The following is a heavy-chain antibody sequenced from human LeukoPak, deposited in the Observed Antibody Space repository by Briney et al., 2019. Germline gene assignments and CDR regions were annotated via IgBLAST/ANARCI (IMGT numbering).Heavy chain of an antibody. CDR1: GFTVSSNY. CDR3: ARALGKSYGSPFDY. V-gene: IGHV3-53*01. D-gene: IGHD5-18*01. Sequence: PGGSLRLSCAASGFTVSSNYMSWVRQAPGKGLEWVSVIYSGGSTYYADSVKGRFTISRDNSKNTLYLQMNSLRAEDTAVYYCARALGKSYGSPFDYWGQGTLVTVSS. J-gene: IGHJ4*02. CDR2: IYSGGST.